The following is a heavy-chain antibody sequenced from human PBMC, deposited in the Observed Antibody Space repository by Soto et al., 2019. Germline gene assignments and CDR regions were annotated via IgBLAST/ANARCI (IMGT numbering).Heavy chain of an antibody. D-gene: IGHD6-13*01. CDR1: GFTVSSYH. CDR2: IFSAGSA. CDR3: TRVYSISYHYFDY. V-gene: IGHV3-66*01. Sequence: EVQLVESGGGLVQPGGSLRLSCAASGFTVSSYHMSWVRQAPGKGLEWVSIIFSAGSADFADSVKGRFTISRDNSKNTLYLQMSSLRAEDTAVYYCTRVYSISYHYFDYWCQGTLVTVSS. J-gene: IGHJ4*02.